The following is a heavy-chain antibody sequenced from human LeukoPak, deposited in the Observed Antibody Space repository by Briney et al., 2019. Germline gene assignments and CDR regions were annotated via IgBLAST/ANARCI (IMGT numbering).Heavy chain of an antibody. CDR2: INHSGST. CDR3: ARGARTPSGYGSRTAGRANWFDP. D-gene: IGHD5-12*01. CDR1: GGSFSGYY. V-gene: IGHV4-34*01. Sequence: PSETLSLTCAVYGGSFSGYYWSWIRQPPGKGLEWIGEINHSGSTNYNPSLKSRVTISVDTSKNQFSLKLSSVTAADTAVYYCARGARTPSGYGSRTAGRANWFDPWGQGTLVTASS. J-gene: IGHJ5*02.